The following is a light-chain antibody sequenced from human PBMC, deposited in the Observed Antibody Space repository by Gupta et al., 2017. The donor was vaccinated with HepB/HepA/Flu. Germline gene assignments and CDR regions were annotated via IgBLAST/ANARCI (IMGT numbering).Light chain of an antibody. CDR3: QKYYSTPYT. J-gene: IGKJ2*01. Sequence: DIVMTQSPYSLAVSLGERATINCKSSQSVLYSSNNKNYLAWYQQKPGQPPKLLIYWASTRESGVPDRGSGSGYGTDFTLTISSLQAEEVAVDYCQKYYSTPYTFGQGTKLEIK. CDR2: WAS. CDR1: QSVLYSSNNKNY. V-gene: IGKV4-1*01.